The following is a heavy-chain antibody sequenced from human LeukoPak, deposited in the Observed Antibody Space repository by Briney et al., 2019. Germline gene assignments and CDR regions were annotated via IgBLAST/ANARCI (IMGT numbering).Heavy chain of an antibody. J-gene: IGHJ4*02. D-gene: IGHD2-2*01. V-gene: IGHV4-61*02. CDR1: GGSISSGSYY. CDR3: GRDEGIVVVPAEIADY. CDR2: IYNSGST. Sequence: SQTLSLTCTVSGGSISSGSYYWSWIRQPAGKGLEWIGRIYNSGSTNYNPSVRSRVTLSVDTSKNQFSLRLRSVTAADTAVYYCGRDEGIVVVPAEIADYWGQGTLVTVSS.